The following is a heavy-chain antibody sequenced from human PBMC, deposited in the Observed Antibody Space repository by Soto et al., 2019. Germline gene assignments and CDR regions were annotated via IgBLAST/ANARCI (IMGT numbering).Heavy chain of an antibody. J-gene: IGHJ4*02. D-gene: IGHD6-19*01. CDR2: INAGNGNT. Sequence: GASVKVSCKASGYTFTSYAMHWVRQAPGQRLEWMGWINAGNGNTKYSQKFQGRVTITRDTSASTAYMELSSLRSEDTAVYYCAREYTRTEAGPTPYYIDLWGQGTLVTVSS. CDR3: AREYTRTEAGPTPYYIDL. CDR1: GYTFTSYA. V-gene: IGHV1-3*01.